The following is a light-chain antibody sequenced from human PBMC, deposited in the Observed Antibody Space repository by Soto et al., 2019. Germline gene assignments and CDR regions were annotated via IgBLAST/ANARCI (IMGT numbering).Light chain of an antibody. CDR2: DAS. CDR1: QSVSTY. J-gene: IGKJ3*01. V-gene: IGKV3-11*01. CDR3: QQRSNWL. Sequence: EIVLTQSPATLSLSPVEIATLSCRASQSVSTYVAWYQQKPGQAPRLLIYDASNRATGIPARFSGSGSGTDFTLTISSLEPEDFAVYYCQQRSNWLFGPGTTGDIK.